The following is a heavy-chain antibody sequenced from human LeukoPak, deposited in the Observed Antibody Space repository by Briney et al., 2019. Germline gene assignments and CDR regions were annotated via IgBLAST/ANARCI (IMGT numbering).Heavy chain of an antibody. Sequence: PSETLSLTCTVSGGSISSSSYYWGWIRQPPGKGLEWIGSIYYSGSTYYNPSLKSRVTISVDTSKNQFSLKLSSVTAADTAVYYCARPFCSGDSCFSSDAFDIWGRGTMVTVSS. D-gene: IGHD2-15*01. CDR2: IYYSGST. V-gene: IGHV4-39*01. J-gene: IGHJ3*02. CDR3: ARPFCSGDSCFSSDAFDI. CDR1: GGSISSSSYY.